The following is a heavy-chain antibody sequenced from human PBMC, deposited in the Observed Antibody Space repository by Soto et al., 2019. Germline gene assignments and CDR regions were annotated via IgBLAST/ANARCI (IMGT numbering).Heavy chain of an antibody. J-gene: IGHJ5*02. V-gene: IGHV3-48*03. CDR2: ISSSGSTI. CDR1: GFTFSSYE. CDR3: ASGRIAAQFDH. Sequence: GGSLRLSCAASGFTFSSYEMNWVRQAPGKGLEWVSYISSSGSTIYYADSVKGRFTISRDNAKNSLYLQMNSLRAEDTAVYYCASGRIAAQFDHWGQGTLVTVSS. D-gene: IGHD6-6*01.